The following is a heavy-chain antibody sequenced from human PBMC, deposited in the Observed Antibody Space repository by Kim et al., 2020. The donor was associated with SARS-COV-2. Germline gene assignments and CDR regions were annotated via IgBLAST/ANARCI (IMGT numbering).Heavy chain of an antibody. CDR1: GGSFSGYY. D-gene: IGHD1-1*01. CDR3: ARARRAVAATPRQTGYYYGMDV. J-gene: IGHJ6*02. CDR2: INHSGST. V-gene: IGHV4-34*01. Sequence: SETLSLTCAVYGGSFSGYYWSWIRQPPGKGLEWIGEINHSGSTNYNPSLKSRVTISVDTSKNQFSLKLSSVTAADTAVYYCARARRAVAATPRQTGYYYGMDVWGQGTTVTVSS.